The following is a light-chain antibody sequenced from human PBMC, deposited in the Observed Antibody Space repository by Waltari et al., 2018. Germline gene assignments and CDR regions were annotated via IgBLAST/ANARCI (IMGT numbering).Light chain of an antibody. Sequence: EIVLTQSPATLSLSPADTATLSCRASQSVGSYLAWYQQKPGQPPRLLIYDASNRATGVPARFRGSGSGTEFTLTISSLEAEDFAVYYCQQRSNWTPHTFGQGARLEIK. CDR1: QSVGSY. J-gene: IGKJ2*01. CDR2: DAS. CDR3: QQRSNWTPHT. V-gene: IGKV3-11*01.